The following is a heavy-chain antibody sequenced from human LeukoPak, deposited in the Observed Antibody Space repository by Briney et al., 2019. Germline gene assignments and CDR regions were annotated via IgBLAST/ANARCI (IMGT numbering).Heavy chain of an antibody. J-gene: IGHJ4*02. CDR3: AKGWYCSSTSCYTGRDFDY. CDR1: GFTFSSYG. V-gene: IGHV3-30*02. CDR2: IRYDGSNK. D-gene: IGHD2-2*02. Sequence: GGSLRLSCAASGFTFSSYGMHWVRQAPGKGLEWVAFIRYDGSNKYYADSVKGRFTISRDNSKNTLYLQMNSLRVEDTAVYYCAKGWYCSSTSCYTGRDFDYWGQGTLVTVSS.